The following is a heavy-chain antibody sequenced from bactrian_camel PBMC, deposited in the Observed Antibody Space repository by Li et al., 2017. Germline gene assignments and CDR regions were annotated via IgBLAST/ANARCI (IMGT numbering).Heavy chain of an antibody. J-gene: IGHJ4*01. CDR3: ATDFLAAYYNGAFWPSFAN. CDR2: IERDGRS. D-gene: IGHD1*01. Sequence: HVQLVESGGGSVQAGGSLRLSCVASGVTLKNTYMGWFRQAPGKEREGVAAIERDGRSNYVESVKGRFTISQDKDKNTVYLQMNSLESEDAALYYCATDFLAAYYNGAFWPSFANWGQGTQVTVS. CDR1: GVTLKNTY. V-gene: IGHV3S53*01.